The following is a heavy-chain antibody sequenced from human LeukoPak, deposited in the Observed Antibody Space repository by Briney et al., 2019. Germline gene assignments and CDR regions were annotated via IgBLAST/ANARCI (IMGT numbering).Heavy chain of an antibody. CDR1: GYTFTDYY. Sequence: EATVKISCKVSGYTFTDYYMHWVQQATGQGLEWMGWMNPNSGNTGYAQKFQGRVTMTRNTSISTAYMELSSLRSEDTAVYYCVWTTVTTHGMDVWGKGTTVTVSS. CDR2: MNPNSGNT. D-gene: IGHD4-17*01. J-gene: IGHJ6*04. V-gene: IGHV1-8*02. CDR3: VWTTVTTHGMDV.